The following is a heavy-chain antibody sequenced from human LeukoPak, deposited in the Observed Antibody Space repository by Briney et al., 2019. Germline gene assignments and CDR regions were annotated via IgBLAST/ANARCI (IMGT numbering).Heavy chain of an antibody. CDR3: ASASMVRGVITPYNWFDP. V-gene: IGHV1-2*02. Sequence: ASVKVSCEASGYTFTGYYMHWVRQAPGQGLEWMGWINPNSGGTNYAQKFQGRVTMTRDTSISTAYMELSRLRSDDTAVYYCASASMVRGVITPYNWFDPWGQGTLVTVSS. J-gene: IGHJ5*02. CDR2: INPNSGGT. CDR1: GYTFTGYY. D-gene: IGHD3-10*01.